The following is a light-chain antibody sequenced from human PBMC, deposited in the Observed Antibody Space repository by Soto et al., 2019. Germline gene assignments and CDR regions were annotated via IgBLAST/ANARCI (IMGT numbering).Light chain of an antibody. J-gene: IGLJ1*01. CDR3: QSYDSSLTTFV. Sequence: QSVLTQPPSVSGAPGQRVAISCTWSSSNIGAECDVHWYQQLPGTAPKRLIYGDNNRPSGVPDRFSGSKSGTSASLAITGLQPEDEADYYCQSYDSSLTTFVFGTGTKVTVL. CDR2: GDN. CDR1: SSNIGAECD. V-gene: IGLV1-40*01.